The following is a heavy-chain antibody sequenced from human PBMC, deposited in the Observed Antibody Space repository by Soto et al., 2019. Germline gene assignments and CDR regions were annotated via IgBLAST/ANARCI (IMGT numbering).Heavy chain of an antibody. CDR1: GGTFSSYA. D-gene: IGHD3-10*01. CDR3: ARQGSNEYYYYGMDV. J-gene: IGHJ6*02. V-gene: IGHV1-69*12. Sequence: QVQLVQSGAEVKKPGSSVKVSCKASGGTFSSYAINWVRQAPGQGLEWMGGIIRIFGTPDYAQRFQGRVTLPADASTSTAYMELSSLRSEDTAVYYCARQGSNEYYYYGMDVWGQGTTVTVSS. CDR2: IIRIFGTP.